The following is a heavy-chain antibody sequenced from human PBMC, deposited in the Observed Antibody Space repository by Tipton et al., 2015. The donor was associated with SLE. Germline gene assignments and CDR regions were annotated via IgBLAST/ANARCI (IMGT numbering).Heavy chain of an antibody. CDR2: IYYSGTT. J-gene: IGHJ6*02. D-gene: IGHD3-10*01. V-gene: IGHV4-59*01. Sequence: TLFLTCSVSGGSISHFYWSWIRQPPGKGLEWIAYIYYSGTTNYNPSLKSRVSISVDTSKNHFSLNLYSVTAADTAVYYCARGSRGVGFDVWGHGTTFIVSS. CDR1: GGSISHFY. CDR3: ARGSRGVGFDV.